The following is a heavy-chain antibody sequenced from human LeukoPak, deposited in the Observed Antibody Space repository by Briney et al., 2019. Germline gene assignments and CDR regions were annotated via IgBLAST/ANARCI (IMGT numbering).Heavy chain of an antibody. J-gene: IGHJ4*02. Sequence: GASVKVSCKVSGYTHTELSMHWVRQAPGKGLEWMGGFDPEDGETIYAQKFQGRVTMTEDTSTDTAYMELSSLSSEDTAVYYCATPLYGSGSYWLDYWGQGTLVTVSS. D-gene: IGHD3-10*01. CDR1: GYTHTELS. CDR3: ATPLYGSGSYWLDY. V-gene: IGHV1-24*01. CDR2: FDPEDGET.